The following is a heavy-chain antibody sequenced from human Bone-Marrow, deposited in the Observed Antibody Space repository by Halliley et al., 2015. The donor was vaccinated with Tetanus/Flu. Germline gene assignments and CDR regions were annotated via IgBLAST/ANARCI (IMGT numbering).Heavy chain of an antibody. V-gene: IGHV1-8*01. Sequence: QLVQSGAEVKKPGASVKVSCKASGCTFSSHDINWVRQATGQGLEWMGWMNPNSGNTGYAQKFQGRVTMTRYTSMSTAYMELSRLRSEDTAVYYCARGRGQEYYFDYWGHGTLVTVSS. CDR1: GCTFSSHD. CDR3: ARGRGQEYYFDY. CDR2: MNPNSGNT. J-gene: IGHJ4*01. D-gene: IGHD6-6*01.